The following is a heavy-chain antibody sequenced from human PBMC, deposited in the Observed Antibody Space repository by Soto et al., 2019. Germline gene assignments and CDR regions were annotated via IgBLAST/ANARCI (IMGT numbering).Heavy chain of an antibody. CDR2: ISYDGSNK. V-gene: IGHV3-30*18. CDR1: GFTFSSYG. CDR3: AKKRITMIVVVEDDAFDI. Sequence: QVPLVESGGGVVQPGRSLRLSCSASGFTFSSYGMHWVRQAPGKGLEWVAVISYDGSNKYYADSVKGRFTISRDNSKKTLYLQMNSLRAEDTAVYYCAKKRITMIVVVEDDAFDIWGQGTMVTVSS. D-gene: IGHD3-22*01. J-gene: IGHJ3*02.